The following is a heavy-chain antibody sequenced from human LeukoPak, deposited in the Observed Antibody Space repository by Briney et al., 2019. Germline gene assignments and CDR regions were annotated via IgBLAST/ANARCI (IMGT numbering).Heavy chain of an antibody. V-gene: IGHV4-59*01. CDR2: IYYSGST. CDR1: GGSISSYY. CDR3: AREAEYSSSWTRPRPQYYFDY. Sequence: PSETLSLTCTVSGGSISSYYWSWIRQPPGKGLEWIGYIYYSGSTNYNPSLKSRVTISVDTSKNQFSLKLSSVTAADTAVYYCAREAEYSSSWTRPRPQYYFDYWGQGTLVTVSS. D-gene: IGHD6-13*01. J-gene: IGHJ4*02.